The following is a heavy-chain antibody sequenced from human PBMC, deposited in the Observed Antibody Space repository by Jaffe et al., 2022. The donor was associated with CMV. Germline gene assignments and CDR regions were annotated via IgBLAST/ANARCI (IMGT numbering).Heavy chain of an antibody. Sequence: QVQLQESGPGLVRPSETLSLTCTVSGGSISSSDYYWGWIRRLPGKGLEWIANIYDSGDTHYNPSLKSRVTMSVDTSKNQFSLKLSSVTAADTGMYYCARHVGYYDNTGYYYRYFDYWGQGTLVTVSS. J-gene: IGHJ4*02. CDR3: ARHVGYYDNTGYYYRYFDY. D-gene: IGHD3-22*01. CDR1: GGSISSSDYY. V-gene: IGHV4-39*01. CDR2: IYDSGDT.